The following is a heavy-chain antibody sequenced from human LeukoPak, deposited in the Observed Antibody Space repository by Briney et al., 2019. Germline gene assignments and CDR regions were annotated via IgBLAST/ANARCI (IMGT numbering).Heavy chain of an antibody. V-gene: IGHV1-69*04. D-gene: IGHD3-3*01. CDR2: IIPIIGIA. Sequence: GSSVKVSCKASGGTFSSYAISWVRQAPGQGLEWMGRIIPIIGIANYAQKFQGRVTITTDESTSTAYMELSSLRSEDTAVYYCASVSGFWSGPKGEINWFDPWGQGTLVTVSS. CDR3: ASVSGFWSGPKGEINWFDP. J-gene: IGHJ5*02. CDR1: GGTFSSYA.